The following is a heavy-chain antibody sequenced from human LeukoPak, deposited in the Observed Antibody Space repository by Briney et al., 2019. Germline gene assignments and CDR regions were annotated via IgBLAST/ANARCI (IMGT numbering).Heavy chain of an antibody. J-gene: IGHJ4*02. CDR2: IXADGSSI. V-gene: IGHV3-74*01. CDR1: GXMFXTXX. Sequence: GGSQRLSCAASGXMFXTXXXXXVXXXPGXXLXWVSRIXADGSSISYADSVKGRSTISRDNSKNTLYLQMNSLRAEDTALYYCVRDRDCGGRLDSWGQETLVTVSS. CDR3: VRDRDCGGRLDS. D-gene: IGHD4-23*01.